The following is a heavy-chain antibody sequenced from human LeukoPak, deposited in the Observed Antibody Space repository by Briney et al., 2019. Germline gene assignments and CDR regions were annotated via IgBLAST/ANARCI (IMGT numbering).Heavy chain of an antibody. Sequence: SETLSLTCTVSGGSISNYFWSWIRQPPGKGLEWIGYIYYSGSTNYNPSLKSRVTISVDTSKNQFSLKLSSVTAADTAVYYCASAVGFYYYTDVWGKGTTVTVSS. CDR1: GGSISNYF. J-gene: IGHJ6*03. D-gene: IGHD1-26*01. CDR2: IYYSGST. V-gene: IGHV4-59*01. CDR3: ASAVGFYYYTDV.